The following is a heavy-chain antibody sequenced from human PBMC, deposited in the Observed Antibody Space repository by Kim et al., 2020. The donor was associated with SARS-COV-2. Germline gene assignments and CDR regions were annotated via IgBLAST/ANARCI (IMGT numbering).Heavy chain of an antibody. CDR2: IYYSGST. D-gene: IGHD3-22*01. Sequence: SETLSLTCTVSGGSISSYYWSWIRQRPGKGLEWIGYIYYSGSTNYNPSLKSRVTISVDTSKNQFSLKLSSVTAADTAVCYCARRAGGSYDSSPTMGDWYFAPWGRGTLGTVSS. J-gene: IGHJ2*01. CDR3: ARRAGGSYDSSPTMGDWYFAP. CDR1: GGSISSYY. V-gene: IGHV4-59*08.